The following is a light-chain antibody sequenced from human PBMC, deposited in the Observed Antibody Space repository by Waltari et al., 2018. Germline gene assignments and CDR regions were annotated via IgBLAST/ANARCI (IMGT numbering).Light chain of an antibody. J-gene: IGKJ1*01. CDR3: QQYDNWLGT. CDR1: QSIRSN. Sequence: EIVMTQSPATLSVFPGERATLSCRASQSIRSNLAWYQHKPGQAPRLLIYGASTRATSIPARLSGSGSGTEFTLTISSLQSEDFAVYFCQQYDNWLGTFGQGTKVEIK. V-gene: IGKV3-15*01. CDR2: GAS.